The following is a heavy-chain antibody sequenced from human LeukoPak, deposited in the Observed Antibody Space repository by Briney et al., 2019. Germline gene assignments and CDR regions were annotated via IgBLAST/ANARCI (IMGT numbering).Heavy chain of an antibody. V-gene: IGHV4-39*07. Sequence: SETLSLTCTASGGSISSSSYYWGWIRQPPGKGLEWIGEINHSGSTNYNPSLKSRVTISVDTSKNQFSLKLSSVTAADTAVYYCARRKAVAAPEYYFDYWGQGTLVTVSS. J-gene: IGHJ4*02. CDR2: INHSGST. D-gene: IGHD6-19*01. CDR1: GGSISSSSYY. CDR3: ARRKAVAAPEYYFDY.